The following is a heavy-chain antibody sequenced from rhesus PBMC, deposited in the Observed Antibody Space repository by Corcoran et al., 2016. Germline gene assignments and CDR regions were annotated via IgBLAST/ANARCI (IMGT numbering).Heavy chain of an antibody. CDR2: ISYNEST. D-gene: IGHD1-1*01. Sequence: QVQLQESGPGLGKPSETLSLTCAVSGGSISRSYSSWSWIRQAPGQGLEWFGYISYNESTSYNPSLKSRVTVSRDTSKNQFSLKLSSVTAADTAVYYCARLPAQYGLDSWGQGVVVTVSS. J-gene: IGHJ6*01. CDR3: ARLPAQYGLDS. V-gene: IGHV4-122*02. CDR1: GGSISRSYSS.